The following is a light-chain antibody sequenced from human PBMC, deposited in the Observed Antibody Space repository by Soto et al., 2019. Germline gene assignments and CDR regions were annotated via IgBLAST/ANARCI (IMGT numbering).Light chain of an antibody. Sequence: EIVMTQSPATLSVSPVERATLSCXASQSISSNLAWYQQKPGQAPRLLIYDASNRATGIPARFSGSGSGTDFTLTISSLEPEDFAVYYCQQRSNWPPSITFGQGTRLEIK. CDR3: QQRSNWPPSIT. J-gene: IGKJ5*01. CDR1: QSISSN. V-gene: IGKV3-11*01. CDR2: DAS.